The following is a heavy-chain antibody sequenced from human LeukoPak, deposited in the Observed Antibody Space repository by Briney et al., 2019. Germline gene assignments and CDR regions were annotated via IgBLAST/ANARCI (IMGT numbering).Heavy chain of an antibody. V-gene: IGHV1-18*01. Sequence: ASVKVSCKASGYTFTSYDINWVPQATGQGLEWMGWMNPNSGNTNYAQKHQGRVTMTTDTSTSTAYMELRSLRSDDTAVYYCARDTPLYSSSWYADYWGQGTLVTVSS. J-gene: IGHJ4*02. D-gene: IGHD6-13*01. CDR1: GYTFTSYD. CDR3: ARDTPLYSSSWYADY. CDR2: MNPNSGNT.